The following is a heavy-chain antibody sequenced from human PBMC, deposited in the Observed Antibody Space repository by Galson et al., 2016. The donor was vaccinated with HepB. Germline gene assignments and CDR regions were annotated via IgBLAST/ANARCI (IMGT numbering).Heavy chain of an antibody. CDR2: IMPILGTT. Sequence: SVKVSCKASGGTFSSHAISWVRQAPGRGLVWMGSIMPILGTTTYAQKLQGRVTIIADKSTTTAYMEVSGLRSEDTAVYYWARHNPDWDYFDSWGPGTLVTVSS. CDR1: GGTFSSHA. CDR3: ARHNPDWDYFDS. V-gene: IGHV1-69*06. J-gene: IGHJ4*02. D-gene: IGHD3-9*01.